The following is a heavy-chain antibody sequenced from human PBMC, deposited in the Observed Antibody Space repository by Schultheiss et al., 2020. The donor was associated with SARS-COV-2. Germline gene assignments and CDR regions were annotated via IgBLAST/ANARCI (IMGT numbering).Heavy chain of an antibody. V-gene: IGHV1-69*13. CDR3: ARVGPRPYYYDSSGYYYFDY. Sequence: SVKVSCKASGGPFSSYAISWVRQAPGQGLEWMGGIIPIFGTANYAQKFQGRVTITADESTSTAYMELSSLRSEDTAVYYCARVGPRPYYYDSSGYYYFDYWGQGTLVTVSS. CDR1: GGPFSSYA. D-gene: IGHD3-22*01. CDR2: IIPIFGTA. J-gene: IGHJ4*02.